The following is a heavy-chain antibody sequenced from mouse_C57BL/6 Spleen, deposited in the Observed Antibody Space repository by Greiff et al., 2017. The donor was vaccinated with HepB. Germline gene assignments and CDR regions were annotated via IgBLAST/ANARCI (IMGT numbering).Heavy chain of an antibody. V-gene: IGHV10-1*01. CDR3: VRHGQLQDFDY. CDR1: GFSFNTYA. J-gene: IGHJ2*01. CDR2: IRSKSNNYAT. Sequence: DVHLVESGGGLVQPKGSLKLSCAASGFSFNTYAMNWVRQAPGKGLEWVARIRSKSNNYATYYADSVKDRFTISRDDSESMLYLQMNNLKTEDTAMYYCVRHGQLQDFDYWGQGTTLTVSS. D-gene: IGHD6-1*01.